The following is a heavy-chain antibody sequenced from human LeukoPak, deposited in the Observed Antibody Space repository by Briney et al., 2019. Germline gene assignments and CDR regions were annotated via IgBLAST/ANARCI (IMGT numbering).Heavy chain of an antibody. CDR1: GFTFSSYS. J-gene: IGHJ5*02. CDR2: ISSSSSTI. D-gene: IGHD3-10*01. Sequence: GGSLRLSCAASGFTFSSYSMNWVRQAPGKGLEWVSYISSSSSTIYYADSVKGRFTISRDNAKNSLYLQMNSLRAEDTAVYYCATGMVRGRRQNWFDPWGQGTLVTVSS. V-gene: IGHV3-48*01. CDR3: ATGMVRGRRQNWFDP.